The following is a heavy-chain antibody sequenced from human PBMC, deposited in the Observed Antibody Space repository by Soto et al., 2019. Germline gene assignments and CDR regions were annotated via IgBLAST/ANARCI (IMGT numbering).Heavy chain of an antibody. CDR3: ARGLATLPVFAFDV. CDR1: GISLSTSGVG. D-gene: IGHD6-6*01. CDR2: IYWNDDK. V-gene: IGHV2-5*01. Sequence: QITLKGSGPTLVKPTQTLTLTCTLSGISLSTSGVGLGWIRQTPGKAREWLALIYWNDDKHYNPSLRTRLTITKDTSKNQAVLTMTNLDPVDTATYYCARGLATLPVFAFDVWDQGTVVTVSS. J-gene: IGHJ3*01.